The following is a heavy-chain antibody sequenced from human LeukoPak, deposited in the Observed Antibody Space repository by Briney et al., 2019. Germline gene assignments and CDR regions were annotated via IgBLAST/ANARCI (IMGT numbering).Heavy chain of an antibody. V-gene: IGHV4-59*01. CDR2: IYYSGST. D-gene: IGHD5-12*01. Sequence: SETLSLTCTVSGVSISSYYWSWVRQPPGKGLEWVGYIYYSGSTNYNPSLKSRVTISVDTSKNQFSLKLSSVTAADTAVYYCARDTHSGYDYGYYYYYGMDVWGQGTTVTVSS. CDR3: ARDTHSGYDYGYYYYYGMDV. J-gene: IGHJ6*02. CDR1: GVSISSYY.